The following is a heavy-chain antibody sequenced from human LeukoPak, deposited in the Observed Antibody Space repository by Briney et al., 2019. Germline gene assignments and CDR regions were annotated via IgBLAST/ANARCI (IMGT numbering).Heavy chain of an antibody. J-gene: IGHJ4*02. D-gene: IGHD3-22*01. Sequence: GGSLRLSCAASGFTFSDYYMSWIRQAPGKGLEWVSYISSSSSYTNYADSVKGRFTISRDNAKNSLYLQMNSLRAEDTAVYYCARVYYDSSGYYCTFDYWGQGTLVTVSS. CDR1: GFTFSDYY. CDR3: ARVYYDSSGYYCTFDY. CDR2: ISSSSSYT. V-gene: IGHV3-11*03.